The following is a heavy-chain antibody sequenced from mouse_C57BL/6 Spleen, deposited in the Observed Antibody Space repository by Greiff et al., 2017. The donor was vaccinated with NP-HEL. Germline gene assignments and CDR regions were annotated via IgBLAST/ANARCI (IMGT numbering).Heavy chain of an antibody. Sequence: VQLKESGPGLVKPSQSLSLTCSVTGYSITSGYYWNWIRQFPGNKLEWMGYISYDGSNNYNPSLKNRISITRDTSKNQFFLKLNSVTTEDTATYYCARQYGYSYAMDYWGQGTSVTVSS. CDR3: ARQYGYSYAMDY. CDR2: ISYDGSN. CDR1: GYSITSGYY. V-gene: IGHV3-6*01. D-gene: IGHD2-10*02. J-gene: IGHJ4*01.